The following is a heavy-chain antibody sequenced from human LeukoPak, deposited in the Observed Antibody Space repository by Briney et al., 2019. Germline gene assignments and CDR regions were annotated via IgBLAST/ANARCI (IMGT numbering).Heavy chain of an antibody. D-gene: IGHD2-2*01. J-gene: IGHJ6*02. CDR1: GGSIRAGNYY. V-gene: IGHV4-31*03. Sequence: SGTLSLTCTVSGGSIRAGNYYWSWIRQYPGKGLEWIGYIHYSGSTYYNPSLKSRVTISVDTSKNQFSLKLSSVTAADTAVYYCARDNRRYQLLSLDYYYGMDVWGQGTTVTVSS. CDR2: IHYSGST. CDR3: ARDNRRYQLLSLDYYYGMDV.